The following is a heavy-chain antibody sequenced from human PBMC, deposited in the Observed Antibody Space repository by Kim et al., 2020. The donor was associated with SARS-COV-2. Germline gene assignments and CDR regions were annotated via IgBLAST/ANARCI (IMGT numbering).Heavy chain of an antibody. J-gene: IGHJ3*01. Sequence: ASVKVSCKASGYNFNTYDINWVRQASGQGLEWMGWMSPNRVNTNCAQQFQGRLTMTKSLSTSTAYMELTNLTSDDTAVYYCARGVTAGVDVWGQGTMVTVSS. CDR1: GYNFNTYD. V-gene: IGHV1-8*01. CDR2: MSPNRVNT. D-gene: IGHD2-21*02. CDR3: ARGVTAGVDV.